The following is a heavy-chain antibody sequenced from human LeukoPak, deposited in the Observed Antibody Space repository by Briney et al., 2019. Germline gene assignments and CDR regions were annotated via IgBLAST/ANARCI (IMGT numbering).Heavy chain of an antibody. D-gene: IGHD6-19*01. J-gene: IGHJ6*03. Sequence: GGSLRLSCAASGFTFSNYAMSWVRQAPGKGLEWVSTISGSGSNTYFADSVKGRFSISRDNSKNTLYLQMNSLRAEDTAVYYCARDPEIAVAGTYYYYMDVWGKGTTVTVSS. CDR2: ISGSGSNT. CDR1: GFTFSNYA. CDR3: ARDPEIAVAGTYYYYMDV. V-gene: IGHV3-23*01.